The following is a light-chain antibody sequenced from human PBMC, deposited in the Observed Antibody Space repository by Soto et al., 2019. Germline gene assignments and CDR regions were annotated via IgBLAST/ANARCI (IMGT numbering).Light chain of an antibody. J-gene: IGLJ1*01. CDR2: VNS. CDR3: QSYDSTLSGYV. CDR1: SSSIGAGYP. V-gene: IGLV1-40*01. Sequence: QSVLTQPPSVSGAPGQRVTISCTGSSSSIGAGYPVHWYQHLPGAAPKLLIYVNSNRPSGVPDRFSGSKSGASASLAITGLQAEDEADYYCQSYDSTLSGYVFGTGTKVTV.